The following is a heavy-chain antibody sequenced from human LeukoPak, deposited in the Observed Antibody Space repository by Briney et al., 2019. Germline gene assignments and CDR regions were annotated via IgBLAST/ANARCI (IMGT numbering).Heavy chain of an antibody. J-gene: IGHJ4*02. D-gene: IGHD2-15*01. CDR1: GYTFTGYY. CDR2: INPNSGGT. V-gene: IGHV1-2*02. CDR3: ARSPVVAATIDY. Sequence: GASVKVSCRASGYTFTGYYIHWVRQAPGQGLEWMGWINPNSGGTNYAQKFQGRVTMTRDTSISTAYMELSRLRSDDTAVYYCARSPVVAATIDYWGQGTLVTVSS.